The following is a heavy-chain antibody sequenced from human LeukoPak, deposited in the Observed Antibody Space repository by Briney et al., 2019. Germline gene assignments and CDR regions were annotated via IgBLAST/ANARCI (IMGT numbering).Heavy chain of an antibody. Sequence: PGGSLRLSCAASGFTVSSNYMSWVRQAPGKGLEWVSIIYTGATTYYADSVKGRFTLSRDNSKNTLYLQMNSLRAGDTATYYCARVASRAFDYWGQGTLVTVSS. CDR1: GFTVSSNY. CDR2: IYTGATT. V-gene: IGHV3-66*01. J-gene: IGHJ4*02. CDR3: ARVASRAFDY.